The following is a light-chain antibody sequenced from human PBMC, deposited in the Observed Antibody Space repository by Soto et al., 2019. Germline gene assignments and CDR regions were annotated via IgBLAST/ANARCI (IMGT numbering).Light chain of an antibody. Sequence: EIVMTQSPATLSVSPGERATLSCRASQSVSSSLAWYQQKPGQAPRLLIYAASTRATGIPARFSGSGSGTAFTLTISSLQSEDFAVYYCQQRSNWPLTFGGGTKVEIK. CDR1: QSVSSS. CDR3: QQRSNWPLT. V-gene: IGKV3-15*01. CDR2: AAS. J-gene: IGKJ4*01.